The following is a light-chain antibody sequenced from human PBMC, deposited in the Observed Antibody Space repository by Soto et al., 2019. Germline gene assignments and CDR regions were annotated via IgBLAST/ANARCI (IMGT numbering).Light chain of an antibody. J-gene: IGLJ1*01. Sequence: LTQPASVSGSDGQSITISCTGTSSDVGSYNLVSWYQQHPGKAPKLMIYEGSKRPSGVSARLSGSKSGNTASLTISGLQAEDEADYYCCSYAGSSTFVFGAGTKVTVL. CDR1: SSDVGSYNL. CDR2: EGS. V-gene: IGLV2-23*01. CDR3: CSYAGSSTFV.